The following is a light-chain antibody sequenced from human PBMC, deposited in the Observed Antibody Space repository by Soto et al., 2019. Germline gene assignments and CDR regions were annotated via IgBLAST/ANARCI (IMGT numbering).Light chain of an antibody. J-gene: IGKJ2*01. CDR3: QQYDKWPHT. Sequence: DIVMTQSPATLSVSPGETVTLSCKASQSLNRNVAWYQQKPGQAPRVLIYGASARATDIPDWFRGSGSGAEYSLTITNLHSNDFVLYYCQQYDKWPHTFGLGTKLEIK. V-gene: IGKV3-15*01. CDR1: QSLNRN. CDR2: GAS.